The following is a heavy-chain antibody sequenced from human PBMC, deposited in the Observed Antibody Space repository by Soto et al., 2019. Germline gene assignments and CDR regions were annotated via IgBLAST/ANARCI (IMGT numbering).Heavy chain of an antibody. CDR3: ARTNYDNCSCLDS. J-gene: IGHJ4*02. CDR1: GGSITNTNW. Sequence: QVQLPESGPGLVKPSGTLSLTCDVSGGSITNTNWWSWVRQSPGKGLEWIGEIYYSGTTKYNPSPKSRVTISVDKSKKQVSLNLMSVTAADTAMYYWARTNYDNCSCLDSWCQGTLVTVSS. V-gene: IGHV4-4*02. D-gene: IGHD3-22*01. CDR2: IYYSGTT.